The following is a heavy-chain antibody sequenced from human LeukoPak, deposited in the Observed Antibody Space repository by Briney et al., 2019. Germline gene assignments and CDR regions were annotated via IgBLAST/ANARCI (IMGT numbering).Heavy chain of an antibody. D-gene: IGHD3-10*01. J-gene: IGHJ5*02. V-gene: IGHV4-34*01. CDR3: VRESYSGSGSYYTSWFDP. CDR1: GGSFSGYY. CDR2: INHSGST. Sequence: SETLSLTCAVYGGSFSGYYWSWIRQPPGKGLEWIGEINHSGSTNYNPSLKSRVTISVDTSKNQFSLKLSSVTAADTAVYYCVRESYSGSGSYYTSWFDPWGQGTLVTVSS.